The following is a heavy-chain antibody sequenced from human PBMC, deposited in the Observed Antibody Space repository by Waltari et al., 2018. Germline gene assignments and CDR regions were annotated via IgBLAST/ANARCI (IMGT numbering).Heavy chain of an antibody. CDR2: INPNRSGT. Sequence: QVQLVQSGAEVKKPGASVKVSCKASGYTFSGHYVHWVRQATGQRPEWMGWINPNRSGTRYSKNFQGRGTMTRDSSISTAYMELDSLIYDGTAVYYCLRGGGRGAGTYYADYWGLGTVVTVSS. CDR1: GYTFSGHY. D-gene: IGHD3-10*01. J-gene: IGHJ4*02. V-gene: IGHV1-2*02. CDR3: LRGGGRGAGTYYADY.